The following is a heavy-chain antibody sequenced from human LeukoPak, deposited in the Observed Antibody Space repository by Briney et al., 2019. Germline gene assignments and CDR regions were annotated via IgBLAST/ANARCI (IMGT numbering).Heavy chain of an antibody. CDR3: AELGITMIGGV. Sequence: GGSLRLSCSASGFTFSSYEMNWVRQAPGKGLEWVSSTSSRAGTIYYADSVKGRFTISRDNAKNSLYLQMNSLRAEDTAVYYCAELGITMIGGVWGKGTTVTISS. CDR2: TSSRAGTI. CDR1: GFTFSSYE. V-gene: IGHV3-48*03. J-gene: IGHJ6*04. D-gene: IGHD3-10*02.